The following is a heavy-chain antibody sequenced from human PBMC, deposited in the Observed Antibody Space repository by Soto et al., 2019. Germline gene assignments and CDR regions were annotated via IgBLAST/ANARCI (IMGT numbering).Heavy chain of an antibody. J-gene: IGHJ4*02. Sequence: GASVKVSCKASGYTFTSYAMHWVRQAPGQRLEWMGWINAGNGNTKYSQKFQGRVTMTRDTSTSTVYMELSSLRSEDTAVYYCARGPVGGYYDSSGYLTNFDYWGQGTLVTVSS. CDR2: INAGNGNT. V-gene: IGHV1-3*01. D-gene: IGHD3-22*01. CDR3: ARGPVGGYYDSSGYLTNFDY. CDR1: GYTFTSYA.